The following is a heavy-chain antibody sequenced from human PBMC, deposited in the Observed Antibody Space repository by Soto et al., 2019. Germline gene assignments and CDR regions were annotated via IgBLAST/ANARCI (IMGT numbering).Heavy chain of an antibody. Sequence: PGGSLRLSCAASGFTFSDYYMSWIRQAPGKGLEWVSYISTSDSTIYYADSVKGRFTISRDNSKTSLYLQMNSLRAEDTAVYYCAKELLTSGYSGNFDYWGQGTLVTVSS. J-gene: IGHJ4*02. D-gene: IGHD5-12*01. CDR1: GFTFSDYY. CDR2: ISTSDSTI. V-gene: IGHV3-11*01. CDR3: AKELLTSGYSGNFDY.